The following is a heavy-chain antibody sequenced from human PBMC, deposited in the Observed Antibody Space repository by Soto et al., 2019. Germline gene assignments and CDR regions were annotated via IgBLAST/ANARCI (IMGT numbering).Heavy chain of an antibody. D-gene: IGHD4-17*01. CDR3: ATQKADYSFDY. J-gene: IGHJ4*02. V-gene: IGHV1-24*01. CDR1: GSSLIDTP. Sequence: QVQLVQSGAPLKRPGASVMVSCKVSGSSLIDTPIHWVRQVPGKGLEWMGGFDLEERKYIYAQKIQCGVAMPDDSSTVTAFMDLGSMGSEDTAVYYCATQKADYSFDYWGKGTLVTVSS. CDR2: FDLEERKY.